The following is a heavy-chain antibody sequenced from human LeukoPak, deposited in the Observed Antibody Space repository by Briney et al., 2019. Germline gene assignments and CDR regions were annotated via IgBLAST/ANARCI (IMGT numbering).Heavy chain of an antibody. CDR3: ARWLIAAAGKGAFDI. D-gene: IGHD6-13*01. CDR1: GGSFSGYY. CDR2: INHSGST. V-gene: IGHV4-34*01. Sequence: SETLSLTCAVYGGSFSGYYWSWIRQPPGKGLEWIGEINHSGSTNYNPSLKSRVTTSVDTSKNQFSLKLSSVTAADTAVYYCARWLIAAAGKGAFDIWGQGTMVTVSS. J-gene: IGHJ3*02.